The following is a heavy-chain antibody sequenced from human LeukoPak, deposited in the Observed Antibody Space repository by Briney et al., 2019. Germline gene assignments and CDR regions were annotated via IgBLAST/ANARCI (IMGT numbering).Heavy chain of an antibody. CDR2: IKQDGSEK. Sequence: PGGSLRLSCAASGFTFSSYWMSWVRQAPGKGLEWVANIKQDGSEKYYVDSVKGRFTISRDNAKNSLYLQMYSLRAEDTAVYYCARSIVAANYYYYYYMDVWGKGTTVTVSS. J-gene: IGHJ6*03. D-gene: IGHD5-12*01. CDR3: ARSIVAANYYYYYYMDV. CDR1: GFTFSSYW. V-gene: IGHV3-7*01.